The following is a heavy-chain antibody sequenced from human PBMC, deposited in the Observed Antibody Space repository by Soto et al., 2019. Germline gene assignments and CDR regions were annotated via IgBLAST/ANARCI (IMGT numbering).Heavy chain of an antibody. CDR3: ARDRASYCGGDCPTDY. J-gene: IGHJ4*02. Sequence: QVQLVESGGGVVQPGRSLRLSCEVSGFPFYSYGMHWVRQAPGKGLEWVAVTWYDGSNEMYAESVKGRFIISRDNSKNALYLQMNSLRADDTAVYYCARDRASYCGGDCPTDYWGQGTLVTVSS. CDR1: GFPFYSYG. D-gene: IGHD2-21*02. CDR2: TWYDGSNE. V-gene: IGHV3-33*01.